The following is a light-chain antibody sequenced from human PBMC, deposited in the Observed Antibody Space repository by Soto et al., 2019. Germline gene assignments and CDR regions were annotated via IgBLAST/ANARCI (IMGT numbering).Light chain of an antibody. CDR2: EGN. V-gene: IGLV2-23*03. CDR3: CSYAGFSTVV. CDR1: SRDIGGYNL. Sequence: QSAVTEPGWVSGSPGQSVTISCTGTSRDIGGYNLVSWYQQHPGKAPKLIIFEGNKRPSGVSDHFSASKSGNTASLTISGLHAEDEGDYYCCSYAGFSTVVFGTGTKVTVL. J-gene: IGLJ1*01.